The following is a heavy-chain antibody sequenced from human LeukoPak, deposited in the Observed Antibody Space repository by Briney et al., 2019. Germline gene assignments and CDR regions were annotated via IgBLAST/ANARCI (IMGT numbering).Heavy chain of an antibody. D-gene: IGHD1-26*01. V-gene: IGHV4-59*03. J-gene: IGHJ4*02. CDR2: IHYSGSS. Sequence: PSEALSLTCTVSGGSISSYYWTWIRQPPGKGLEWIGYIHYSGSSRSHPSLNSRVTMSVDTSKSQFSLKLSSVTAADTAVYYCAGQWASYFDYWGQGTLVTVSS. CDR1: GGSISSYY. CDR3: AGQWASYFDY.